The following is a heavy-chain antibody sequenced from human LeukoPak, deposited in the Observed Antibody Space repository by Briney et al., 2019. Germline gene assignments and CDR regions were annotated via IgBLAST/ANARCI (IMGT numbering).Heavy chain of an antibody. V-gene: IGHV3-7*01. CDR2: INQDGNAK. CDR1: GFTFGDSA. Sequence: GGSLRLSCTASGFTFGDSAMIWVRQAPGVGLEWVATINQDGNAKYYVDSVKGRFAISRDNTKNSLSLQMSSLRDEDSGIYYCATHNYWRKDYWGQGTLVTVSS. D-gene: IGHD5-24*01. J-gene: IGHJ4*02. CDR3: ATHNYWRKDY.